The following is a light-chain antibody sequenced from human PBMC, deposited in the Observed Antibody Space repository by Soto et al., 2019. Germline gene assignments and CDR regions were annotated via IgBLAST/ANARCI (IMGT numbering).Light chain of an antibody. J-gene: IGKJ1*01. CDR2: DAS. V-gene: IGKV3-20*01. CDR3: QQYGSSRT. CDR1: QSVSSY. Sequence: EIVLTQSPATLSLSPGERATLSCRASQSVSSYLAWYQQKPGQAPRLLIYDASNRATGIPDRFSGSGSGTDFTLTISRLEPEDSAVYYCQQYGSSRTFGQGTKVDIK.